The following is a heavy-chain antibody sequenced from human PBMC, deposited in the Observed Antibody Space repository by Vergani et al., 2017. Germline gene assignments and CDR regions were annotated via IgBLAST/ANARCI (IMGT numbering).Heavy chain of an antibody. V-gene: IGHV5-51*03. Sequence: EVQLVQSGAEVKKPGESLKISCKGSGYSFTSYWIGWVRQMPGKGLEWMGIIYPGDSDTRYSPSFQRQVTISADKSISTAYLQWSSLKASDTAMYYCAGLSVLTGYWGGFDYWGQGTLVTVSS. CDR1: GYSFTSYW. CDR3: AGLSVLTGYWGGFDY. J-gene: IGHJ4*02. CDR2: IYPGDSDT. D-gene: IGHD3-9*01.